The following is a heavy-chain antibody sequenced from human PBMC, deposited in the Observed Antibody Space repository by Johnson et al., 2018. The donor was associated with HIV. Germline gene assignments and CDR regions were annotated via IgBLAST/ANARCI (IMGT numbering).Heavy chain of an antibody. CDR3: ARHKGQQYDTFDI. CDR2: ISYDGSNE. Sequence: VLLLESGVGVVQPGRSLRLSCAASGFTFSNYGMHWVRQAPGKGLEWVAFISYDGSNEYYAEFVKGRFTISRDNSKNTLYLQMNSLRAGDTAVYYCARHKGQQYDTFDIWGQGTMVTVSS. V-gene: IGHV3-30*03. CDR1: GFTFSNYG. J-gene: IGHJ3*02. D-gene: IGHD6-13*01.